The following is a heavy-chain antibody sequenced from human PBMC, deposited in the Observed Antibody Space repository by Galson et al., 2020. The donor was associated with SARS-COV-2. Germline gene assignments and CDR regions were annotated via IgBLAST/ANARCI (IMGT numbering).Heavy chain of an antibody. D-gene: IGHD3-9*01. Sequence: GESLKISCGASGFTFSSYSMNWVRQAPGKGLEWVSSISSSSSYIYYADSVKGRFTISRDNAKNSLYLQMNSLRAEDTAVYYCASTVLRYFDWDYRGDAFDIWGQGTMVTVSS. V-gene: IGHV3-21*01. J-gene: IGHJ3*02. CDR1: GFTFSSYS. CDR3: ASTVLRYFDWDYRGDAFDI. CDR2: ISSSSSYI.